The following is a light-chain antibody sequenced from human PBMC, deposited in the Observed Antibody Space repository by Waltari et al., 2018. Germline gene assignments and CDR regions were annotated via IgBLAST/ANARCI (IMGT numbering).Light chain of an antibody. CDR3: QQSYSSPWT. CDR2: VAS. Sequence: DIQMTQSPSSLSASVGGRVTITCRASQSISDYLNWYQHKSGKAPRLLIYVASNLHTGVPSRFSGSGSGTDFTLTISSLQPEDFATYYCQQSYSSPWTFGQGTKVEIK. J-gene: IGKJ1*01. CDR1: QSISDY. V-gene: IGKV1-39*01.